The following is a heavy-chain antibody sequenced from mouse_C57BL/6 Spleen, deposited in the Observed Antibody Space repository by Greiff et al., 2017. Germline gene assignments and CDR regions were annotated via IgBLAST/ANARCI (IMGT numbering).Heavy chain of an antibody. CDR1: GYTFTSYW. J-gene: IGHJ3*01. Sequence: VQLQQSGAELVKPGASVKMSCKASGYTFTSYWITWVKQRPGQGLEWIGDIYPGSGSTNYNEKFKSKATLTVDTSSSTAYMQLSSLTSEDSAGYYCASRDGYWWFAYWGQGTLVTVSA. CDR3: ASRDGYWWFAY. CDR2: IYPGSGST. D-gene: IGHD2-3*01. V-gene: IGHV1-55*01.